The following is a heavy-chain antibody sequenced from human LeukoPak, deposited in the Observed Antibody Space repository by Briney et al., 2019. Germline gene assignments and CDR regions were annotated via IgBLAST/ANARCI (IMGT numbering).Heavy chain of an antibody. J-gene: IGHJ6*02. Sequence: GGSLRLSCAASGFTFSSYGMHWVRQAPGKGLEWVAVIWYDGSNKYYADSVKGRFTISRDNSKNTLYLQMNSLRAEGTAVYYCARIQVFPYSPETYYYYGMDVWGQGTTVTVSS. CDR3: ARIQVFPYSPETYYYYGMDV. D-gene: IGHD4-11*01. V-gene: IGHV3-33*01. CDR2: IWYDGSNK. CDR1: GFTFSSYG.